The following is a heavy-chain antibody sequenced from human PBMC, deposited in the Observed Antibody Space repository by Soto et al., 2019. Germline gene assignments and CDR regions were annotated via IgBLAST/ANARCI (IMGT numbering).Heavy chain of an antibody. CDR3: AGGARNFWSGSYNWFDP. CDR1: GGSISSYY. D-gene: IGHD3-3*01. CDR2: IYTSGST. V-gene: IGHV4-4*07. J-gene: IGHJ5*02. Sequence: QVQLQESGPGLVQPSETLSLTCTVSGGSISSYYWSWIRQPAGKGLEWIGRIYTSGSTNYNPSLKSRVTMSADTSKNQFSLKLSSVTAADTAVYYCAGGARNFWSGSYNWFDPWGQGTLVTVSS.